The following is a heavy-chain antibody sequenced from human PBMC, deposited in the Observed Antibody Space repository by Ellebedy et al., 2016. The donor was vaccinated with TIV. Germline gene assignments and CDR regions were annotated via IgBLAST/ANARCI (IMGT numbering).Heavy chain of an antibody. V-gene: IGHV4-34*01. CDR2: ITQSGRT. CDR1: GGSFSGYY. D-gene: IGHD6-19*01. J-gene: IGHJ4*02. Sequence: SETLSLTCAVYGGSFSGYYWSWIRQPPGKGLEWIGEITQSGRTNYNPSFKGRVTISVDTCKNQFSLRLSSVTAADTALYYCAEGRSGWYYFDYWGRGTPVTVSS. CDR3: AEGRSGWYYFDY.